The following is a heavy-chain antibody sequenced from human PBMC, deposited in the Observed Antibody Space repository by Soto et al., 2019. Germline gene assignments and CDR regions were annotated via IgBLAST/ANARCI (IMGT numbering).Heavy chain of an antibody. CDR2: ISDDGTFK. V-gene: IGHV3-30*18. CDR1: GFSFSSYG. J-gene: IGHJ4*02. D-gene: IGHD6-13*01. CDR3: AKDYGPKAPYPYSNTHTDF. Sequence: QRQLVDSGGGVVQPGRSLRLSCEASGFSFSSYGIHWVRQAPGKGLEWVAVISDDGTFKDYADSVKGRFTISRDNSENTLFLQMNSLGPNDTAVYYCAKDYGPKAPYPYSNTHTDFWGLGTRVTVSS.